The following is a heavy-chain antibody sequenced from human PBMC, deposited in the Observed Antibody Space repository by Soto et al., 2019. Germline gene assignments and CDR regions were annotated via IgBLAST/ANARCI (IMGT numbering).Heavy chain of an antibody. CDR1: GDSIISSGFY. CDR3: ARHSLALRKNNWFDP. Sequence: SEPLSLTCTVSGDSIISSGFYWGWVRQPPGKGLEWIGSIFYLGSSYYNPSLKSRVTMSVDTSKNQFSLRLRSVTAADTALYFCARHSLALRKNNWFDPWGQGIMVTVSS. V-gene: IGHV4-39*01. CDR2: IFYLGSS. J-gene: IGHJ5*02. D-gene: IGHD3-3*02.